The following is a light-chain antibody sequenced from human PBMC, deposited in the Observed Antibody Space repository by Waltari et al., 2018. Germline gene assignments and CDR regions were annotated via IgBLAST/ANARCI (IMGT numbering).Light chain of an antibody. Sequence: IVLTQSPGTLSLSPGARATLSCRASQSVSRSLAWYQQKPGQAPKLLIYGASTRATGIPDRFTGSWSGTDFSLTISSLEPEDFAIYFCQHYVRLPATFGQGTKVEIK. CDR1: QSVSRS. CDR2: GAS. V-gene: IGKV3-20*01. J-gene: IGKJ1*01. CDR3: QHYVRLPAT.